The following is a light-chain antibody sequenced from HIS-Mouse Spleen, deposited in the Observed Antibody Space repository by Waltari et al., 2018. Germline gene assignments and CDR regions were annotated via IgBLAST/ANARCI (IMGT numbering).Light chain of an antibody. V-gene: IGLV2-23*01. CDR2: EGS. CDR3: CSYAGSSTWV. CDR1: SNCGGNSNL. Sequence: QSALTQPASASGSPGQSIPISCTRTSNCGGNSNLFSCYQQHPAKAPQLLIYEGSKRPSGVSNRCSGSKSGNTASLIISGLQAEDEADYYCCSYAGSSTWVFGGGTKLTVL. J-gene: IGLJ3*02.